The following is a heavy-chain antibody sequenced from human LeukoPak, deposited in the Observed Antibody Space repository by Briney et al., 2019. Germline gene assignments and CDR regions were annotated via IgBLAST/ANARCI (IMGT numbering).Heavy chain of an antibody. CDR3: SRGAHYYDILTGYPRPQYYFDY. D-gene: IGHD3-9*01. CDR2: INHSGST. CDR1: GGSFSGYY. J-gene: IGHJ4*02. Sequence: SETLSLTCAVYGGSFSGYYWSWIRQPPGKGLEWIGEINHSGSTNYHPSLKSRVTISVDTSKNQFSLKLSSVTAADTAVYYCSRGAHYYDILTGYPRPQYYFDYWGQGTLVTVSS. V-gene: IGHV4-34*01.